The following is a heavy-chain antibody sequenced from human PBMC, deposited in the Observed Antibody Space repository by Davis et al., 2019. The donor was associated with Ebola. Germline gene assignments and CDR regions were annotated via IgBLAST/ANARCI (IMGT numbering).Heavy chain of an antibody. CDR3: ARGSLSSSWYY. J-gene: IGHJ4*02. D-gene: IGHD6-13*01. Sequence: SQTLSLTCAVYGGSFSGYYWSWIRQPPGKGLEWIGEINYSGSTNYNPSLKSRVTISVDTSKNQFSLKLSSVTAADTAVYYCARGSLSSSWYYWGQGTLVTVSS. CDR1: GGSFSGYY. CDR2: INYSGST. V-gene: IGHV4-34*01.